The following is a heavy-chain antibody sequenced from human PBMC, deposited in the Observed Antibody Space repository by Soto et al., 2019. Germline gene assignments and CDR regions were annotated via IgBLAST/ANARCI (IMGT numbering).Heavy chain of an antibody. CDR3: AKHEGHSGSRIGY. CDR1: GGSISSYY. Sequence: SETLSLTCTVSGGSISSYYWSWIRQPPGKGLEWIGYIYDSGSTNYNPSLKSRVTISVDTSKNQFSLKLSSVTAANTPVYYCAKHEGHSGSRIGYWGQETLVTVPS. CDR2: IYDSGST. V-gene: IGHV4-59*08. J-gene: IGHJ4*02. D-gene: IGHD1-26*01.